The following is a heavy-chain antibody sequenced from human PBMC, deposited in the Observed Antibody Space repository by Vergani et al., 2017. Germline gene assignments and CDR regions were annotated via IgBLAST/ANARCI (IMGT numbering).Heavy chain of an antibody. J-gene: IGHJ4*02. D-gene: IGHD3-9*01. CDR3: AKVEGDILTGYYIAYIDY. CDR1: GFTFSSYA. CDR2: ISGSGGST. V-gene: IGHV3-23*01. Sequence: EVQLLESGGGLVQPGGSLRLSCAASGFTFSSYAMSWVRQAPGKGLEWVSAISGSGGSTYYADSVKGRLTISRENSTNTLYLQMNSLRAEDTAGYYCAKVEGDILTGYYIAYIDYWGQGTLVTVSS.